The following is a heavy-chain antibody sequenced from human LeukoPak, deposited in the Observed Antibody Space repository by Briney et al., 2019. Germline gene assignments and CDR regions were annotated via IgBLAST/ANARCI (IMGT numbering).Heavy chain of an antibody. CDR2: IYHSGST. CDR1: GGSISSSNW. Sequence: SETLSLTCAVSGGSISSSNWWSWVRQPPGKGLEWIGEIYHSGSTNYNPSLKSRVTISVDTSKNQFSLKLSSVTAADTAVYYCARDTYSGYDLTYWGQGTLVTVSS. J-gene: IGHJ4*02. V-gene: IGHV4-4*02. D-gene: IGHD5-12*01. CDR3: ARDTYSGYDLTY.